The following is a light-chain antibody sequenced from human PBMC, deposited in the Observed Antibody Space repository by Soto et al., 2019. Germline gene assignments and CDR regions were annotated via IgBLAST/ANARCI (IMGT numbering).Light chain of an antibody. CDR2: GAS. J-gene: IGKJ5*01. CDR3: QQYGSSPII. V-gene: IGKV3-20*01. Sequence: VLTQSPGTLSLSPGERATLSCRASQSVSSSYLAWYQQKPGQAPRLLIYGASNRATGIPDRFSGSGSGTDFTLTISRLEPEDFAVYYCQQYGSSPIIFGQGTRLEIK. CDR1: QSVSSSY.